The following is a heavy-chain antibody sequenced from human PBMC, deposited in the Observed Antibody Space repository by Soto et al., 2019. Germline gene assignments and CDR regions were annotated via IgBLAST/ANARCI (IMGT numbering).Heavy chain of an antibody. J-gene: IGHJ4*02. D-gene: IGHD3-22*01. Sequence: PGGSLRLSCAASGFTFSSYSMNWVRQAPGKGLEWVSSISSSSSYIYYADSVKGRFTISRDNAKNSLYLQMNSLRAEDTAVYYCARSDFSFYYDSSGYELDYWGQGTLVTVSS. V-gene: IGHV3-21*01. CDR3: ARSDFSFYYDSSGYELDY. CDR1: GFTFSSYS. CDR2: ISSSSSYI.